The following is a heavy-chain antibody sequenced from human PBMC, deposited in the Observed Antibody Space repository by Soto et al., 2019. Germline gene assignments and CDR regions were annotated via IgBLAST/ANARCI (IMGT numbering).Heavy chain of an antibody. CDR2: IKQDGSEK. J-gene: IGHJ4*02. Sequence: GGSLRLSCAASGFTFSSYWMSWVRQAPGKGLEWVANIKQDGSEKYYVDSVKGRFTISRDNAKNSLYLQMNSLRDEDTAVYYSARVAPEEYRSSSLDYGGQGTLVTVSS. CDR3: ARVAPEEYRSSSLDY. D-gene: IGHD6-6*01. V-gene: IGHV3-7*03. CDR1: GFTFSSYW.